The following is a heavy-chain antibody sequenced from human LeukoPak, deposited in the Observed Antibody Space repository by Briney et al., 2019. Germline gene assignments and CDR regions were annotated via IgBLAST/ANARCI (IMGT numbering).Heavy chain of an antibody. V-gene: IGHV3-30*02. CDR1: GFIFSSYG. CDR2: TRYDGGSK. Sequence: GGSLRLSCAASGFIFSSYGMHWVRQAPGKGLEWVTVTRYDGGSKYYADSVKGRFTISRDNSKNTLHLQMNSLRPEDTAVYYCAKEGSTSPFDYRGQGTLDTVSS. J-gene: IGHJ4*02. CDR3: AKEGSTSPFDY. D-gene: IGHD1-26*01.